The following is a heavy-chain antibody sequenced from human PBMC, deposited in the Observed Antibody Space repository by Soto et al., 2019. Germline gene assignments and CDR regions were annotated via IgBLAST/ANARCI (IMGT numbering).Heavy chain of an antibody. CDR1: GGSFSGYY. V-gene: IGHV4-34*01. CDR2: INHRGST. CDR3: ARDGFCTSTTCRVGNWFDP. D-gene: IGHD2-2*01. Sequence: QVQLQQWGAGLLKPSETLSLTCVVYGGSFSGYYWSWIRQSPGKGLAWIGGINHRGSTNYNPSLESRVTLSVDPSKNQLSLKLPSVTAADTAMYYCARDGFCTSTTCRVGNWFDPWGQGTLVTVSS. J-gene: IGHJ5*02.